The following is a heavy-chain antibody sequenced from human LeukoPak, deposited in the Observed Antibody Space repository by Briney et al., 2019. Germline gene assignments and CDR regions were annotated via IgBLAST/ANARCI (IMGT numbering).Heavy chain of an antibody. CDR3: AKDYYYDSPDADAFDI. Sequence: GGSLRLSCAASGFTFSSYGMNWVRQAPGKGLEWVSVISGSGGNTYYADSVKGRFTISRDNSKNTLYLQMNSLRTEDTAVYYCAKDYYYDSPDADAFDIWGQGTMVTVSS. CDR1: GFTFSSYG. J-gene: IGHJ3*02. CDR2: ISGSGGNT. V-gene: IGHV3-23*01. D-gene: IGHD3-22*01.